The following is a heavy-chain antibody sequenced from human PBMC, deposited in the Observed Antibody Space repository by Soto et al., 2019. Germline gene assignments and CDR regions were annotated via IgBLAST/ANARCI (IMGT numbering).Heavy chain of an antibody. J-gene: IGHJ6*02. CDR2: ISYDGSNQ. Sequence: QVQLAESGGGVVQPGRSLSLSCAASGFTFSSYAMHWVRQAPGKGLEWVAVISYDGSNQYYADSVKGRFTTSRDNSKNTLYLQMNSLRSEDTAVYDCARDPHAPDSSHPLMDVWGQGTTVTVSS. V-gene: IGHV3-30-3*01. CDR3: ARDPHAPDSSHPLMDV. D-gene: IGHD6-13*01. CDR1: GFTFSSYA.